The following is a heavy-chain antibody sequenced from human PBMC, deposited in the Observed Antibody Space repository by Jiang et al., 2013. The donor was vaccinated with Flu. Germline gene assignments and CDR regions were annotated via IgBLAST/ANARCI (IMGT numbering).Heavy chain of an antibody. V-gene: IGHV3-15*07. Sequence: VQLLESGGGLVKPGGSLRLSCAASGFTFSNAWMNWVRQAPGKGLEWVGRIKSKTDGGTTDYAAPVKGRFTISRDDSKNTLYLQMNSLKTEDTAVYYCTTDKEYDCGGDCYIQLPLDWWGQGTLVTVSS. CDR2: IKSKTDGGTT. J-gene: IGHJ4*02. CDR1: GFTFSNAW. CDR3: TTDKEYDCGGDCYIQLPLDW. D-gene: IGHD2-21*02.